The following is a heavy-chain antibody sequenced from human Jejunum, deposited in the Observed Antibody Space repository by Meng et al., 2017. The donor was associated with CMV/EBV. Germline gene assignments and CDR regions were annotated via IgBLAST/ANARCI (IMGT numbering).Heavy chain of an antibody. CDR3: AKEGYSGYAFYFYGMDV. J-gene: IGHJ6*02. CDR1: FSNYA. CDR2: IYSGGSTS. D-gene: IGHD5-12*01. Sequence: FSNYAMTWVRQDPGKGLEWVSVIYSGGSTSYSADSVKGRFTISRDDSKNTLYLQMHSLRAEDTAVYYCAKEGYSGYAFYFYGMDVWGQGTTVTVSS. V-gene: IGHV3-23*03.